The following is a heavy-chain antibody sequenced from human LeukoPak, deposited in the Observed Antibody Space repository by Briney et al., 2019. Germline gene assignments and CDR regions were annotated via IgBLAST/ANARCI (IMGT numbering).Heavy chain of an antibody. V-gene: IGHV1-18*01. CDR3: ARRGLGTTQRYFEY. CDR2: ISAYNGHT. CDR1: GYTFTDYD. D-gene: IGHD1-7*01. Sequence: GASVKVSCKASGYTFTDYDITWVRQAPGQGLEWMGWISAYNGHTNYAQKLQGRITVTTDTSTSTSYMELRSLRPDDTAVYYCARRGLGTTQRYFEYWGQGTLVIVSS. J-gene: IGHJ4*02.